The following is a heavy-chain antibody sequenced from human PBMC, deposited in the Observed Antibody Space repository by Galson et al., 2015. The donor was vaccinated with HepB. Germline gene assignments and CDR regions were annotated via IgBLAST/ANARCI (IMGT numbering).Heavy chain of an antibody. J-gene: IGHJ6*02. V-gene: IGHV3-53*01. CDR3: AGSIVGATYNYGLDV. CDR2: IYSGGRA. D-gene: IGHD1-26*01. Sequence: SLRLSCAASGFTVRSPYMRWVRQAPGKGLESVSIIYSGGRAYSADSLKGRFTISRDSSKNTLFLQMKSLRVEDTALYYCAGSIVGATYNYGLDVWGQGTTVTVSS. CDR1: GFTVRSPY.